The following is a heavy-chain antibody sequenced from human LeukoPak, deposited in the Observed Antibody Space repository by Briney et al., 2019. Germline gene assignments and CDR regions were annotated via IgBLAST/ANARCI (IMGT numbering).Heavy chain of an antibody. CDR3: ARGGGYVWGSPSYFQH. D-gene: IGHD3-16*01. J-gene: IGHJ1*01. V-gene: IGHV4-34*01. CDR2: INDSGSP. Sequence: SETLSLTCAVYGGSSRGYYWNWLWIRQSPGKGLEWIGEINDSGSPNYNPSLKSRVTISVDTSKNQFSLKLSSVTAADTAVYYCARGGGYVWGSPSYFQHWGQGTLVTISS. CDR1: GGSSRGYY.